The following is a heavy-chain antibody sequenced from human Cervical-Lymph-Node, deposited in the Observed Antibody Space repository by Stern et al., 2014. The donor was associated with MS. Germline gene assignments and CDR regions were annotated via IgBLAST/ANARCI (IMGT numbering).Heavy chain of an antibody. CDR2: IYPGDSET. D-gene: IGHD1-14*01. Sequence: EVQLVESGAELIRPGESLKISCKGSGFKFGIYWIACVRQMPGKGLEGMGIIYPGDSETRYSPSFQGQVTMSADKSTSTAYLQWSSLNASDTAMYFCARQTTAWASDVWGQGTLVTVSS. CDR1: GFKFGIYW. J-gene: IGHJ4*02. V-gene: IGHV5-51*01. CDR3: ARQTTAWASDV.